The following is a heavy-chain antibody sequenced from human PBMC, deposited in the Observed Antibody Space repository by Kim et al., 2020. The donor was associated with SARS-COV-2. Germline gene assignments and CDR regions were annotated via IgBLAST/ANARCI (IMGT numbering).Heavy chain of an antibody. Sequence: GGSLRLSCAASGFTFSSYAMSWVRQAPGKGLEWVSVIYSGGSSTYYADSVKGRFTISRDNSKNTLYLQMNSLRAEDTAVYYSAKGFGVVFYWGQGTLVTV. CDR2: IYSGGSST. D-gene: IGHD3-10*01. V-gene: IGHV3-23*03. CDR1: GFTFSSYA. J-gene: IGHJ4*02. CDR3: AKGFGVVFY.